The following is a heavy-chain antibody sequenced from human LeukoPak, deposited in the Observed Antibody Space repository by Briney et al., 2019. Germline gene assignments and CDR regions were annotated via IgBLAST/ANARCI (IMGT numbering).Heavy chain of an antibody. D-gene: IGHD3-10*01. J-gene: IGHJ4*02. CDR3: ARGPLTMVRGVPDY. Sequence: GGSLRLSCAASGFTFSSYAMNWVRQAPGKGLEWVSAISGSGGSTYYADSVKGRFTISRDNSKNTLYLQMNSLRAEDTAVYYCARGPLTMVRGVPDYWGQGTLVTVSS. CDR2: ISGSGGST. CDR1: GFTFSSYA. V-gene: IGHV3-23*01.